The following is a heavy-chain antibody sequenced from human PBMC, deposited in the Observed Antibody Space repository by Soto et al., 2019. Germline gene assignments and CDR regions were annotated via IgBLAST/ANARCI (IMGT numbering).Heavy chain of an antibody. V-gene: IGHV3-30*18. Sequence: QVQLVESGGGVVQPGRSLRLSCAASGFTFSSYGMHWVRQAPGKGLEWVAVISYDGSNKYYADSVKGRFTISRDNSKNTLYLQMNSLRAEDTAVYYCAKSPSYTVHFDYWGQGTLVTVSS. CDR2: ISYDGSNK. D-gene: IGHD1-26*01. J-gene: IGHJ4*02. CDR3: AKSPSYTVHFDY. CDR1: GFTFSSYG.